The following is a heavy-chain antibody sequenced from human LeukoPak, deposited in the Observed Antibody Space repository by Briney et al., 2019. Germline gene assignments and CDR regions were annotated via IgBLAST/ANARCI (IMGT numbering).Heavy chain of an antibody. Sequence: GGSLRLSCAASGFTFRSYSMNGFRQAPGKGLEWVSSISTSSSYIYYADSVKGRFTISRDNAKNSLYLQMSSMRAEDTVVYYCARRLGRGWFDPWGKGTLVTVSS. D-gene: IGHD3-10*01. CDR2: ISTSSSYI. CDR3: ARRLGRGWFDP. J-gene: IGHJ5*02. CDR1: GFTFRSYS. V-gene: IGHV3-21*01.